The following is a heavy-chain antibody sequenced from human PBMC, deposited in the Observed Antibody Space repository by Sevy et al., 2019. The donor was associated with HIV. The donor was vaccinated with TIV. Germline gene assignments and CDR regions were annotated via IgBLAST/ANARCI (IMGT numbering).Heavy chain of an antibody. CDR1: GFTFSKYS. V-gene: IGHV3-23*01. J-gene: IGHJ4*02. D-gene: IGHD2-8*01. CDR3: AREGCTKPHDY. Sequence: GGSLILSCAASGFTFSKYSMSWVRQPPGKGLEWVSTLSFGCGEINYADSVKGRFTISRDNSKSSVYLQMNNLRPEDTAVYSCAREGCTKPHDYWGQGTLVTVSS. CDR2: LSFGCGEI.